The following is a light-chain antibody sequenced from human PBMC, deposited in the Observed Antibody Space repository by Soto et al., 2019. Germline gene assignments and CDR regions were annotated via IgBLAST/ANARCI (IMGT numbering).Light chain of an antibody. CDR2: WAS. CDR1: QNILYRSNNENC. Sequence: DFVMTQSPDSLAESLGERASINCKSSQNILYRSNNENCLAWYQQKPGKPPKLIISWASTRESLVPDRFSGSGFGTDFTLNIGSLQAKDVAVCYCQEYYRNFRFGRGTKVEIK. J-gene: IGKJ4*02. V-gene: IGKV4-1*01. CDR3: QEYYRNFR.